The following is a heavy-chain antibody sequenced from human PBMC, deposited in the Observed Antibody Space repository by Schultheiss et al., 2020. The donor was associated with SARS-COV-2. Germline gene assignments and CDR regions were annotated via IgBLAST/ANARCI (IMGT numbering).Heavy chain of an antibody. Sequence: GGSLRLSCAASGFTFSSYAMSWVRQAPGKGLEWVSAISSTGGSTYCADSVKGRFTISRDNAKNSLYLQMNSLRAEDTAVYYCARDRGGAAAGLLAFDYYYYYMDVWGKGTTVTVSS. CDR1: GFTFSSYA. D-gene: IGHD6-13*01. CDR2: ISSTGGST. V-gene: IGHV3-23*01. J-gene: IGHJ6*03. CDR3: ARDRGGAAAGLLAFDYYYYYMDV.